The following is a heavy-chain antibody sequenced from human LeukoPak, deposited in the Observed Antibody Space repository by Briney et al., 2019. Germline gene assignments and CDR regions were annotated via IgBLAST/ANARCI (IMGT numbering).Heavy chain of an antibody. CDR3: ARLPRSTSKPGDY. D-gene: IGHD2-2*01. J-gene: IGHJ4*02. CDR1: GGSISSSSYY. Sequence: QPSETLSLTCTVSGGSISSSSYYWGWIRQPPGKGLEWIGSIYYSGSTYYNPSLKSRVTISVDTSKNQFSLKLSSVTAADTAVYYCARLPRSTSKPGDYWGQGTLVTVSS. CDR2: IYYSGST. V-gene: IGHV4-39*01.